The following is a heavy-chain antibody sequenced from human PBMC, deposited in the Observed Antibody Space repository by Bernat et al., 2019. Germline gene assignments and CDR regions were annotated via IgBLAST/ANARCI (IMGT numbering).Heavy chain of an antibody. CDR2: IWYDGNNK. V-gene: IGHV3-33*01. J-gene: IGHJ4*02. CDR1: GFTFNNYG. D-gene: IGHD6-13*01. Sequence: QVQLVESGGGVVQPGRSLRLSCAASGFTFNNYGIHWVRQVPGKGLEWVAVIWYDGNNKYYADSVKGRFTISRDNSKNTLYLQMNSLGAEDTAVYYCARLGSSWSFDYWGQGTLVTVSS. CDR3: ARLGSSWSFDY.